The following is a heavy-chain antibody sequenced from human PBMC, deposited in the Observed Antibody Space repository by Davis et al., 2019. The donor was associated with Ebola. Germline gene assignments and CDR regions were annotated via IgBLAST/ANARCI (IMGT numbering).Heavy chain of an antibody. D-gene: IGHD6-6*01. CDR2: VYYSGST. CDR3: ARDLSLPYSSSSLLYNYYGMDV. V-gene: IGHV4-59*13. Sequence: SETLSLTCTVSGGSISGYYWSWIRQAPGKGLEWTGYVYYSGSTNYNPSLKSRVTISVETSRNQFSLKLSSVTAADTAVYYCARDLSLPYSSSSLLYNYYGMDVWGQGTTVTVSS. CDR1: GGSISGYY. J-gene: IGHJ6*02.